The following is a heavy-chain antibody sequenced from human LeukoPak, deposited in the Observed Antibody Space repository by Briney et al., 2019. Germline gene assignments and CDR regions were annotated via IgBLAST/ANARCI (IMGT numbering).Heavy chain of an antibody. V-gene: IGHV1-46*01. CDR1: GYTFTSYY. CDR2: INPSGGST. CDR3: AREEGEPN. D-gene: IGHD1-14*01. J-gene: IGHJ4*02. Sequence: ASVKVSCKASGYTFTSYYMHWVRQAPGQGLEWMGIINPSGGSTSYAQKFQGRVTITADESTSTAYMELSSLRSEDTAVYYCAREEGEPNWGQGTLVTVSS.